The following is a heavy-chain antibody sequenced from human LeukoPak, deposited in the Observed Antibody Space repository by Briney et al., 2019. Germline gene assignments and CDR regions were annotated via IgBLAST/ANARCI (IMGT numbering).Heavy chain of an antibody. V-gene: IGHV4-38-2*02. D-gene: IGHD3-22*01. CDR2: TYHSGST. CDR1: GYSVSSGFY. Sequence: SETLSLTCSVSGYSVSSGFYWGWIRQPPGKGLAWIGTTYHSGSTYYNPSLKSRVTISLDTSKNQFSLRLSSVTAADTAVFYCARANYYDTSGYSRGAFDIWGQGTMVTVSS. J-gene: IGHJ3*02. CDR3: ARANYYDTSGYSRGAFDI.